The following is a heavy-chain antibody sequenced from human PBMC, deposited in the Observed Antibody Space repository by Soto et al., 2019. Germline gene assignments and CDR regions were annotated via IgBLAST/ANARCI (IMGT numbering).Heavy chain of an antibody. J-gene: IGHJ4*02. CDR3: AKDLEVGTPVFLDY. Sequence: HPGGSLRLACAASGFTFSSYAMSWVRQAPGKGLEWVSAISGSGGSTYYADSVKGRFTISRDNSKNTLYLQMNSLRAEDTAVYYCAKDLEVGTPVFLDYWGQGTLVTVSS. D-gene: IGHD1-1*01. V-gene: IGHV3-23*01. CDR2: ISGSGGST. CDR1: GFTFSSYA.